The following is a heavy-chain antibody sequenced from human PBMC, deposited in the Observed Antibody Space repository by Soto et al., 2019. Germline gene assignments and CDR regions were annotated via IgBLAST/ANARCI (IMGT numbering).Heavy chain of an antibody. D-gene: IGHD3-10*01. J-gene: IGHJ6*02. CDR1: GFTFSNAW. V-gene: IGHV3-15*01. CDR3: TTDAAYYYYDMDV. CDR2: IKSKTDGGTT. Sequence: EVQLVESGGGLVKPGGSLRLSCAASGFTFSNAWMRWVRQAPGKGLEWVGRIKSKTDGGTTDYAAPVKGRFTISRDDSKNTLYLQMNSLKTEDTAVYYCTTDAAYYYYDMDVWGQGTTVTVSS.